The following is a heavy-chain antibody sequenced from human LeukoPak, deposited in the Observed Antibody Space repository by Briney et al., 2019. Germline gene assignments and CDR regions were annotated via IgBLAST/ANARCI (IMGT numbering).Heavy chain of an antibody. CDR2: IIPIFGTA. CDR3: ASGAAEPDYMDV. V-gene: IGHV1-69*06. CDR1: GGTFSSYA. J-gene: IGHJ6*03. D-gene: IGHD6-13*01. Sequence: ASVKVSCKASGGTFSSYAISWVRQAPGQGLEWMGGIIPIFGTANYAQKFQGRVTITADKSTSTAYMELSSLRSEDTAVYYCASGAAEPDYMDVWGKGTTVTVSS.